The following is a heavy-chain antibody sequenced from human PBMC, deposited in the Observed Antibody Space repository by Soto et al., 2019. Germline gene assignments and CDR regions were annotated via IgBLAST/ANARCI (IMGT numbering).Heavy chain of an antibody. J-gene: IGHJ6*02. V-gene: IGHV3-48*02. CDR2: ISSSSSTI. Sequence: PGGSLRLSCAASGFTFSSYSMNWVRQAPGKGLEWVSYISSSSSTIYYADSVKGRFTISRDNAKNSLYLQMNSLRDEDTAVYYCARAGTNGFAFYYYAMDVWGQGTTVTVSS. CDR1: GFTFSSYS. D-gene: IGHD2-8*01. CDR3: ARAGTNGFAFYYYAMDV.